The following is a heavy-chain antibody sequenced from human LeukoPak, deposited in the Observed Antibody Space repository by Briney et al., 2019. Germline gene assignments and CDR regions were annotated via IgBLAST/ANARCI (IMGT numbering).Heavy chain of an antibody. Sequence: GGSLRLSCAASGFTFSSYAMHWVRQAPGKGLEWVAVISYDGSNKYYADSVKDRFTISRDNSKNTLYLQMNSLRAEDTAVYYCARSRGYSGYDHFDYWGQGTLVTVSS. D-gene: IGHD5-12*01. V-gene: IGHV3-30-3*01. CDR1: GFTFSSYA. CDR2: ISYDGSNK. CDR3: ARSRGYSGYDHFDY. J-gene: IGHJ4*02.